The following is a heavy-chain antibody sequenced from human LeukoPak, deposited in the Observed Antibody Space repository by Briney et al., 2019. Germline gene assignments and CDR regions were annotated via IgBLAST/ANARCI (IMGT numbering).Heavy chain of an antibody. CDR3: ARDQLGYCSGGSCYSGGDYDY. J-gene: IGHJ4*02. CDR1: GFTFSSYG. Sequence: GGSLRLSCAASGFTFSSYGIHWVRQAPGKGLEWVAVIWHDGSNKYYADSVKGRFTISRDNSKNTLYLQMNSLRAEDTAVYYCARDQLGYCSGGSCYSGGDYDYWGQGTLVTVSS. CDR2: IWHDGSNK. D-gene: IGHD2-15*01. V-gene: IGHV3-33*01.